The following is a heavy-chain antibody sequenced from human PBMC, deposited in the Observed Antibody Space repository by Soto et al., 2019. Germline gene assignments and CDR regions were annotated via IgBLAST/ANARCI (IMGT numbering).Heavy chain of an antibody. J-gene: IGHJ4*02. V-gene: IGHV3-30*04. CDR3: AREPYGDSQYFDY. D-gene: IGHD2-21*02. Sequence: QVQLVESGGGMAQAGTSLRLSCTGSGFTFNSLSLDWVRQGPDKGLEWVAVVSFDGKVTYYADSVKGRFTVSRDISKNTIYLQANSLRPEDTAVYYCAREPYGDSQYFDYWGQGTPVTVSS. CDR1: GFTFNSLS. CDR2: VSFDGKVT.